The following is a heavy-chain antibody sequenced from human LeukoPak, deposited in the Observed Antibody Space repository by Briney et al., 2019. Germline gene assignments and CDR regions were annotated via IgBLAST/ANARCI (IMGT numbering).Heavy chain of an antibody. Sequence: SETLSLTCAVSAYSISSGYYWGWIRQPPGKGLEWIGSIYHSGSTHYNPSLKSRVTISLDTSKNQFSLKLSSVPAADTAVYYCARVGAGWSGTYYFDYWGQGTLVTVSS. CDR2: IYHSGST. CDR1: AYSISSGYY. CDR3: ARVGAGWSGTYYFDY. J-gene: IGHJ4*02. V-gene: IGHV4-38-2*01. D-gene: IGHD3-3*01.